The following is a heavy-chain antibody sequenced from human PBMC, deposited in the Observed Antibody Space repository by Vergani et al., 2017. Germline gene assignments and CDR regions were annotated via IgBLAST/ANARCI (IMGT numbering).Heavy chain of an antibody. D-gene: IGHD3-10*01. V-gene: IGHV3-23*01. J-gene: IGHJ3*02. CDR3: AKTESGLGAFDI. CDR2: ISGSGGST. CDR1: GFTFSSYA. Sequence: EVQLLESGGGLVQPGGSLRLSCAASGFTFSSYAMSWVRQAPGTGLEWVSAISGSGGSTYYADSVKGRFTISRDKSKNTLYLQMNSLRAEDTAVYYCAKTESGLGAFDIWGQGTMVTVSS.